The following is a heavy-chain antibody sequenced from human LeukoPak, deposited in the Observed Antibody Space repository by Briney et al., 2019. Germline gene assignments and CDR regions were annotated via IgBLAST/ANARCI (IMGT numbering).Heavy chain of an antibody. CDR1: GGTFSSYS. CDR3: ARGYYYDSSGFYFDY. D-gene: IGHD3-22*01. Sequence: SLKLSCEASGGTFSSYSISWVRQAPGKGLEWMGEIIPSVGTANYAHNLKGRVTITADESKRTPYMELTSMRSEDTAVYYCARGYYYDSSGFYFDYWGQGTLVTVSS. CDR2: IIPSVGTA. V-gene: IGHV1-69*13. J-gene: IGHJ4*02.